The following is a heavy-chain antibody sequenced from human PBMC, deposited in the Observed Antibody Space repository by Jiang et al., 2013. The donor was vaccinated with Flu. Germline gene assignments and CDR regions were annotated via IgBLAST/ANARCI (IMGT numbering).Heavy chain of an antibody. CDR3: ARRSYVYGNWKGGALDI. CDR1: GFSLSTYGVG. J-gene: IGHJ3*02. V-gene: IGHV2-5*02. Sequence: TLTLTCTFSGFSLSTYGVGVGWVRQPPGKALEWLLFVYWDDDNHYNPSLRSRLSVTKDTSKNLVVLTMSNMDPVDTATYFCARRSYVYGNWKGGALDIWGQGTMVTVSS. CDR2: VYWDDDN. D-gene: IGHD1-1*01.